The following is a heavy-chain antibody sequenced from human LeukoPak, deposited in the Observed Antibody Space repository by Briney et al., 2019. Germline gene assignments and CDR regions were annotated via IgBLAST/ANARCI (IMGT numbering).Heavy chain of an antibody. CDR2: INHSGST. Sequence: PSETLSLTCAVYGGSFSGYYWSWICQPPGKGLEWIGEINHSGSTNYNPSLKSRVTISVDTSKNQFSLKLSSVTAADTAVYYCARGGILQHLYGMDVWGQGTTVTVSS. CDR3: ARGGILQHLYGMDV. D-gene: IGHD5-18*01. V-gene: IGHV4-34*01. J-gene: IGHJ6*02. CDR1: GGSFSGYY.